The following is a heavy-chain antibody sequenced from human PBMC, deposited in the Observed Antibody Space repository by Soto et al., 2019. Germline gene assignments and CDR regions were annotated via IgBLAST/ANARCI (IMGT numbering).Heavy chain of an antibody. CDR3: AKDREYSSGWYRDDAFDI. CDR1: GFTFSSYA. Sequence: EVQLLESGGGLVQPGGSLRLSCAASGFTFSSYAMSWVRQAPGKGLEWVSAISGSGGSTYYADSVKGRFTISRDNSKNTLYLQMNSLRDEDTAVYYCAKDREYSSGWYRDDAFDIWGQGTMVTVSS. D-gene: IGHD6-19*01. J-gene: IGHJ3*02. V-gene: IGHV3-23*01. CDR2: ISGSGGST.